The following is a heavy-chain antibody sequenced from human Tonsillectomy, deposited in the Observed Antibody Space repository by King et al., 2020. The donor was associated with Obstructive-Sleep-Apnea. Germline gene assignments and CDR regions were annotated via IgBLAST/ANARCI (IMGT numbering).Heavy chain of an antibody. Sequence: VQLVESGGGVVQPGRSLRLSCAASGFTFSNYGIHWVRQAPGKGLAWVASIRFDGSNENYADSVMGRFTISRDNSKNTLYLQMNSLRVEDTAVYYCAKDGTFYDFWSGRASGGYYYGMDVWGQGTTVTVSS. CDR1: GFTFSNYG. D-gene: IGHD3-3*01. V-gene: IGHV3-30*02. CDR3: AKDGTFYDFWSGRASGGYYYGMDV. J-gene: IGHJ6*02. CDR2: IRFDGSNE.